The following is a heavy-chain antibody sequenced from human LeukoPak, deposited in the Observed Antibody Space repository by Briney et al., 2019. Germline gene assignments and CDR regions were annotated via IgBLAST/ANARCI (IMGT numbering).Heavy chain of an antibody. CDR2: ISAYNGNT. Sequence: ASVKVSCKASSYTFTSYGISWVRQAPGQGLEWMGWISAYNGNTNYAQKLQGRVTMTTDTSTSTAYMELRSLRSDDTAVYYCARWAVVPAAIDSDYWGQGTLVTVSS. V-gene: IGHV1-18*01. CDR1: SYTFTSYG. J-gene: IGHJ4*02. CDR3: ARWAVVPAAIDSDY. D-gene: IGHD2-2*01.